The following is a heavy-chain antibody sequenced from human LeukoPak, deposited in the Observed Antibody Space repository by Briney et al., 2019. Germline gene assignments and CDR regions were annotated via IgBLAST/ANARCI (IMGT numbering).Heavy chain of an antibody. Sequence: GASLRLSCAASGFTFSNYAMSWVRQAPGKGLEWVSAITGSGGNTYYADSVKGRFTISRDNSKNAVFLQMNSLRAEDTAVYYCARWGDYDVLTGYYVSDYWGQGTLVTVSS. J-gene: IGHJ4*02. CDR1: GFTFSNYA. CDR2: ITGSGGNT. CDR3: ARWGDYDVLTGYYVSDY. V-gene: IGHV3-23*01. D-gene: IGHD3-9*01.